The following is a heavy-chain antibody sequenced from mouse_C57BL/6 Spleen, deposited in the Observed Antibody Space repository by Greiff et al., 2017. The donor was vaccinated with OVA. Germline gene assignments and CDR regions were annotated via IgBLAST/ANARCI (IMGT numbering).Heavy chain of an antibody. J-gene: IGHJ3*01. Sequence: QVQLKESGPGLVAPSQSLSITCTVSGFSLTSYGVDWVRQSPGKGLEWLGVIWGVGSTNYNSALKSRLSISKDNSKSQVFLKMNSLQTNDTAMYYCASSYDGRKALFAYWGQGTLVTVSA. CDR1: GFSLTSYG. CDR2: IWGVGST. V-gene: IGHV2-6*01. CDR3: ASSYDGRKALFAY. D-gene: IGHD2-3*01.